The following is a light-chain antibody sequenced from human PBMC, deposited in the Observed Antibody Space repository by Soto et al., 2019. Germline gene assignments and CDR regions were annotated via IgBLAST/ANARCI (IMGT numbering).Light chain of an antibody. CDR3: AALDDSLSGAV. V-gene: IGLV1-47*01. J-gene: IGLJ7*01. CDR2: RNN. CDR1: SSNIGSNY. Sequence: QSVLTQPPSASGTPGQRVTIACSGSSSNIGSNYVYWYQPLPGTAPKLLIYRNNQRPSGVPDRVSGSKSGTSASLAISGLRSEDEADYYCAALDDSLSGAVFGGGTQLNVL.